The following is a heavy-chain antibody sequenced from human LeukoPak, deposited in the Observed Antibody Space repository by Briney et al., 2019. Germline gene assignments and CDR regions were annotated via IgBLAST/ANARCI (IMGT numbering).Heavy chain of an antibody. D-gene: IGHD3-22*01. Sequence: GRSLRLSCAASRFSFSSYSMNWVRHAPGDGLEWVSSISSSNSYIYYTDSVKGRFTIARDNAENSLNLEMNSLRAEDTAVYYCARDRDDSSGYYYLLDYWGQGTLVTVSS. J-gene: IGHJ4*02. CDR3: ARDRDDSSGYYYLLDY. V-gene: IGHV3-21*01. CDR2: ISSSNSYI. CDR1: RFSFSSYS.